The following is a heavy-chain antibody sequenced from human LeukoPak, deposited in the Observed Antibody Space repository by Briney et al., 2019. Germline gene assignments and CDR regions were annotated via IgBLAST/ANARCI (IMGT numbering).Heavy chain of an antibody. J-gene: IGHJ4*02. CDR3: ARDYQPKYYYFDY. D-gene: IGHD2-2*01. V-gene: IGHV1-2*02. CDR1: GYSFTGYY. CDR2: INPDSGGT. Sequence: ASMKVSCKASGYSFTGYYMHWVRQAPGQGLEWMGWINPDSGGTNYAQKFQGRVTMTRDTSITTAYMELSRLTSDDTAVYYCARDYQPKYYYFDYWGQGTLVTVSS.